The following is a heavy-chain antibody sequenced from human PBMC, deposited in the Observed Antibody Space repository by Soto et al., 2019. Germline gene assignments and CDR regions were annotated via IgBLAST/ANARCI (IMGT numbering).Heavy chain of an antibody. Sequence: SETLSLTCAVYGGSFSGYYWSWIRQPPGKGLEWIGEINHSGSANYNPSLKSRVTISVDTSKNQFSLKLSSVTAADTAVYYCARGWNYYDSSGYYPFHFDIWGQGKMVTVSS. J-gene: IGHJ3*02. D-gene: IGHD3-22*01. CDR2: INHSGSA. V-gene: IGHV4-34*01. CDR3: ARGWNYYDSSGYYPFHFDI. CDR1: GGSFSGYY.